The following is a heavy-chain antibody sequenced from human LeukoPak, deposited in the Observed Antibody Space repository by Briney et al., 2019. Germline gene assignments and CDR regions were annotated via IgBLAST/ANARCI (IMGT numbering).Heavy chain of an antibody. J-gene: IGHJ4*02. CDR1: GYTFTGYY. Sequence: GASVKVSCKASGYTFTGYYMHWVRQAPGQGLEWMGWINPNSGGTNYAQKFQGRVTMTRDTSISTAYMELSRLRSDDTAVYYCARALYGSGSYYSGAPPLDYWGQGTLVTVSS. CDR2: INPNSGGT. D-gene: IGHD3-10*01. V-gene: IGHV1-2*02. CDR3: ARALYGSGSYYSGAPPLDY.